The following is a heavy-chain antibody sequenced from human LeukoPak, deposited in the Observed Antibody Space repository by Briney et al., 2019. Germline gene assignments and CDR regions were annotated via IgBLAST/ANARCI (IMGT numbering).Heavy chain of an antibody. J-gene: IGHJ4*02. D-gene: IGHD5-18*01. Sequence: GGSLRLSCATSGFTFSSSTMRWVRQAPGKGLEGVAFITYDGSNTYYRDSVEGRFTISRDDSKNTVYLRMNSLRAEDTAVYYCAGSSSTARSYFDYWGQGSQVTVSS. CDR2: ITYDGSNT. CDR1: GFTFSSST. CDR3: AGSSSTARSYFDY. V-gene: IGHV3-30*04.